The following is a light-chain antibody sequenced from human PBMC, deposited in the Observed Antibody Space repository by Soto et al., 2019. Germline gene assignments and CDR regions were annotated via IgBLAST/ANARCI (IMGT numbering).Light chain of an antibody. CDR2: GAS. J-gene: IGKJ1*01. Sequence: EIVLTQSPGTLSLSPGQIATLSCRAIQSVGSRYLAWYQQKPGQAPRLIIYGASSRATGIPDRFSGSGSGTDFTLTISRLEPEDVAVYYCQQYGSSPQTLGQGTKVDIK. V-gene: IGKV3-20*01. CDR1: QSVGSRY. CDR3: QQYGSSPQT.